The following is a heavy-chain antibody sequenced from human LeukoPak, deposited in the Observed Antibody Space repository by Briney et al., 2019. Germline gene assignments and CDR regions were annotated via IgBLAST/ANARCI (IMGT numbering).Heavy chain of an antibody. J-gene: IGHJ4*02. CDR1: GFTFNSYA. CDR2: ITGSGGST. CDR3: ARPESSTAAAACFDY. Sequence: PGGSLRLSCAASGFTFNSYAMSWVRQAPGKGLEWVSTITGSGGSTYYADSVKGRFTISRDNSKNTLSLQMNSLRDDDTAVYYCARPESSTAAAACFDYWGQGALVTVSS. D-gene: IGHD6-13*01. V-gene: IGHV3-23*01.